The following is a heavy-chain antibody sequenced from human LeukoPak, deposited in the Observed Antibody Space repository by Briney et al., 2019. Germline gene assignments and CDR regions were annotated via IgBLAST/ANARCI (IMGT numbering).Heavy chain of an antibody. CDR3: VRHPYDFWSGYYRGYGMDV. D-gene: IGHD3-3*01. V-gene: IGHV4-59*08. CDR2: IYYSGST. J-gene: IGHJ6*02. CDR1: GGSISNYY. Sequence: PSETLSLTCTVSGGSISNYYWSWIRQPPGKGLEWIGYIYYSGSTNYNPSLKSRVTISVDTSKNQFSLKLSSVTAADTAVYYCVRHPYDFWSGYYRGYGMDVWGQGTTVTVSS.